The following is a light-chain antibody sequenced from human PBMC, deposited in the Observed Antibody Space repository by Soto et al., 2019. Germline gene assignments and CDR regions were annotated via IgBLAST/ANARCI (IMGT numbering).Light chain of an antibody. Sequence: QSVLTQPPSASGTPGQRVTISCSGSSSNIGSKSVNWYQQVPGTAPRLLIYRNNQRPSGVPDRFSGSKSGSSASLAISGLQSQDEADYYCALWDDSLNGLVFGTGTKLNVL. V-gene: IGLV1-44*01. J-gene: IGLJ1*01. CDR1: SSNIGSKS. CDR3: ALWDDSLNGLV. CDR2: RNN.